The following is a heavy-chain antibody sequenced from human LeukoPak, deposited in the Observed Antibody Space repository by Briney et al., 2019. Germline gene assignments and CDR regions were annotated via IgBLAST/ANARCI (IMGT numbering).Heavy chain of an antibody. CDR3: ASPGIAAAGTKAFDI. CDR2: IYYSGSN. Sequence: SQTLSLTRTVSGGSLSSGGSYWSCIRQHPGKGLEWNGYIYYSGSNYFNPFLRSQVPISEDTSKNQFSLKLSSVTAADSAVYYCASPGIAAAGTKAFDIWGQGSMVTASS. D-gene: IGHD6-13*01. V-gene: IGHV4-31*01. CDR1: GGSLSSGGSY. J-gene: IGHJ3*02.